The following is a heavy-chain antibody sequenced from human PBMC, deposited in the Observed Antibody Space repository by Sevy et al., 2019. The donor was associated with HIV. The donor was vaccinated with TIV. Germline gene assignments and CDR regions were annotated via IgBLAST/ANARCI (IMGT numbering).Heavy chain of an antibody. CDR1: GFTFSSYG. V-gene: IGHV3-30*18. Sequence: GGSLRLSCAASGFTFSSYGMHWVRQAPGKGLEWVAVISYDGSNKYYADSVKGRFTISRDNSKNTLYLQMNSLRAEGTAVYYCAKALGYCSGGSCHRGRVRNYYYGMDVWGQGTTVTVSS. J-gene: IGHJ6*02. CDR3: AKALGYCSGGSCHRGRVRNYYYGMDV. CDR2: ISYDGSNK. D-gene: IGHD2-15*01.